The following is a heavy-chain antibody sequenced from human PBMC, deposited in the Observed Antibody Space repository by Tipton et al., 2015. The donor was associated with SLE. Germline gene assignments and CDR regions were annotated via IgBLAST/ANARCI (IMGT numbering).Heavy chain of an antibody. D-gene: IGHD1-26*01. CDR1: GGSFSGHY. CDR3: ASRIVGALYYFDY. Sequence: TLSLTCAVYGGSFSGHYWTWIRQPPGKGLEWIGEINHSGSTHYNPSLKSRVAISIDTSKNQFSLKLSSVTAADTAVYYCASRIVGALYYFDYWGQGTLVTVSS. V-gene: IGHV4-34*01. CDR2: INHSGST. J-gene: IGHJ4*02.